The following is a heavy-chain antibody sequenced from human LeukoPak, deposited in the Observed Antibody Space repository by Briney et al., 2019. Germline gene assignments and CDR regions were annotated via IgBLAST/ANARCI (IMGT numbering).Heavy chain of an antibody. CDR2: ISYDGSNK. CDR1: GFTFSSHG. J-gene: IGHJ4*02. D-gene: IGHD3-22*01. Sequence: PGGSLRLSCAASGFTFSSHGMHWVRQAPGKGLEWVAVISYDGSNKYYADSVKGRFTISRDNSKNTLYLQMNSLRAEDTAVYYCAKGGALDYYDAYYWGQGTLVTVSS. CDR3: AKGGALDYYDAYY. V-gene: IGHV3-30*18.